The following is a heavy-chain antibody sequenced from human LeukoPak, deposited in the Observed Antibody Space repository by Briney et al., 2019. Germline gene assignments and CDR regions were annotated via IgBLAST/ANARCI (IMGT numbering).Heavy chain of an antibody. CDR1: GGSFSGYY. CDR2: INHSGST. Sequence: PSEALSLTCAVYGGSFSGYYWSWIRQPPGKGLEWIGEINHSGSTNYNPSLKSRVTISVDTSKNQFSLKLSSVAAADTAVYYCASSRGSRSYWRDYWGQGTLVTVSS. CDR3: ASSRGSRSYWRDY. V-gene: IGHV4-34*01. D-gene: IGHD1-26*01. J-gene: IGHJ4*02.